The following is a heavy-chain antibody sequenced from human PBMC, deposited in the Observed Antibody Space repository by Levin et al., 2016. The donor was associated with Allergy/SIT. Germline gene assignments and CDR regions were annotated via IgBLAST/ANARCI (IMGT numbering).Heavy chain of an antibody. CDR1: AYTFSSYD. CDR3: ARVLVVPTSSEKYFDY. Sequence: ASVKVSCKASAYTFSSYDINWVRQATGQGLEWMGWMNPNNGDTAYTQKFQGRVTMTRNTSLSTAYMELSSLGSEDTAVYYCARVLVVPTSSEKYFDYWGQGTLVTVSS. J-gene: IGHJ4*02. V-gene: IGHV1-8*01. D-gene: IGHD2-2*01. CDR2: MNPNNGDT.